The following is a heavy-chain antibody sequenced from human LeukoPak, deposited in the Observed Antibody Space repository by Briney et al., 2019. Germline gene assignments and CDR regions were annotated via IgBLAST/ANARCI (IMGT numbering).Heavy chain of an antibody. D-gene: IGHD3-9*01. J-gene: IGHJ4*02. CDR2: IIPILGIA. CDR1: GGTFSSYA. CDR3: ASANDYDILTGPIRWEFDY. V-gene: IGHV1-69*04. Sequence: GASVKVSCKASGGTFSSYAISWVRQAPGQGLEWMGRIIPILGIANYAQKFQRRVTITADKSTSTAYMELSSLRSEDTAVYYCASANDYDILTGPIRWEFDYWGQGTLVTVSS.